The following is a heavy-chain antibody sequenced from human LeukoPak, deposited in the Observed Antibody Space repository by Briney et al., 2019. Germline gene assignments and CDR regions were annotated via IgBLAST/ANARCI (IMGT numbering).Heavy chain of an antibody. CDR3: ARDPLGQQLGALYLHAFDI. J-gene: IGHJ3*02. V-gene: IGHV1-3*01. D-gene: IGHD6-13*01. CDR1: GYTFTSYA. Sequence: ASVKVSCKASGYTFTSYAVHWVRQAPGQRLEWMGWINAGNGNTKYSQKFQGRVTITRDTSASTAYMELSSLRSEDTAVYYCARDPLGQQLGALYLHAFDIWGQGTMVTVSS. CDR2: INAGNGNT.